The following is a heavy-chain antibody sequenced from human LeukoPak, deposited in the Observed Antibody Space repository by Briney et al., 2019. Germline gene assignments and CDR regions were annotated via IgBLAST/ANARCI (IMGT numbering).Heavy chain of an antibody. J-gene: IGHJ4*02. CDR2: ISSSSNYM. CDR3: AREPTLIVGATTYYFDY. CDR1: GFTFSAYS. V-gene: IGHV3-21*01. Sequence: GGSLRLSCAASGFTFSAYSMNWVRQAPGKGLEWVSSISSSSNYMYYADSLKGRFTISRDNAQNSLYLQMNSLRAEDTAVYYCAREPTLIVGATTYYFDYWGQGTLVTVSS. D-gene: IGHD1-26*01.